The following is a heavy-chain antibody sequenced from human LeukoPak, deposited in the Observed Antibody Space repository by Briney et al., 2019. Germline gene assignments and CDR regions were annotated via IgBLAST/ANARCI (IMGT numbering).Heavy chain of an antibody. CDR3: ARGGATTLFDY. V-gene: IGHV3-64*01. Sequence: PGGSLRLFCAAWGFTFSSYAMHWVRQARGKGLEYVSAITSKGDKTYYGNSVKGRFTISRDNSKNTLYLQMGSLSIEDVAVYYCARGGATTLFDYWGQGTLVTVSS. CDR1: GFTFSSYA. J-gene: IGHJ4*02. CDR2: ITSKGDKT. D-gene: IGHD1-26*01.